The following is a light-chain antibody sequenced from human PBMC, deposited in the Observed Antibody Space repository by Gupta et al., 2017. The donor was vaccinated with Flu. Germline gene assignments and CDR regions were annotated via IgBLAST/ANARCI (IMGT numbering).Light chain of an antibody. CDR3: GTWDSSLGAWV. Sequence: KVTISCSGSSSNIGNNYVAWYQQLPGTAPKLLIYENNKRPSGIPDRFSGSKSDTSATLGITGLQTGDEADYYCGTWDSSLGAWVLGGGTKMTVL. J-gene: IGLJ3*02. V-gene: IGLV1-51*02. CDR1: SSNIGNNY. CDR2: ENN.